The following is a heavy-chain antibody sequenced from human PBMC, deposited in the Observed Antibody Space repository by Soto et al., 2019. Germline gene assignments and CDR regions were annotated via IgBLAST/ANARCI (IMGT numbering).Heavy chain of an antibody. CDR2: ISGSGNKT. CDR1: GFTFSTYA. Sequence: EVQLLESGGGLVQPGGSLRLSCGVSGFTFSTYAMSWVRQAPGKGLECVSAISGSGNKTFYADSVKGRFTISRDNSKNTLHLHMSSLRVEDTAVYYCVRGVRLHFDLWGQGTLVTVSS. J-gene: IGHJ4*02. V-gene: IGHV3-23*01. CDR3: VRGVRLHFDL.